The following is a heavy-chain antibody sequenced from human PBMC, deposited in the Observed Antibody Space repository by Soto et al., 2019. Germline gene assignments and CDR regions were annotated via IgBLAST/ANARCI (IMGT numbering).Heavy chain of an antibody. CDR2: INPNSGGT. CDR3: ARGSSGLYHYYYYGMDV. J-gene: IGHJ6*02. Sequence: ASVKVSCKDSGYTFTGYYMHWVRQAQGQGLEWMGWINPNSGGTNYAQKFQGWVTMTRDTSISTAYMELSRLRSDDTAVYYCARGSSGLYHYYYYGMDVWGQGTTVTVSS. V-gene: IGHV1-2*04. CDR1: GYTFTGYY. D-gene: IGHD6-19*01.